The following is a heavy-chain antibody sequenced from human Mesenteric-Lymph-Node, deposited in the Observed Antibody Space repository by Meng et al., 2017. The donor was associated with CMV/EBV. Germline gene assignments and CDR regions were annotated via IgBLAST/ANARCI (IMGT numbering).Heavy chain of an antibody. CDR3: ARGSGAGSYAPFDN. Sequence: SGFSFSSYSMNWVRQAPGKGLEWVSSISSGTTFMFYADSVKGRFTISRDNAKRSLYLQMNSLRGEDTAVYYCARGSGAGSYAPFDNWGQGTLVTVSS. J-gene: IGHJ4*02. D-gene: IGHD3-10*01. V-gene: IGHV3-21*01. CDR1: GFSFSSYS. CDR2: ISSGTTFM.